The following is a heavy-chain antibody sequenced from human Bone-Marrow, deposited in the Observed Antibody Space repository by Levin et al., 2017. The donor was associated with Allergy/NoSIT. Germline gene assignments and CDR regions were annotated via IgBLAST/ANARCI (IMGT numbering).Heavy chain of an antibody. V-gene: IGHV4-59*01. D-gene: IGHD3-22*01. CDR1: GGSISSYY. J-gene: IGHJ5*02. CDR2: IYYSGST. CDR3: ARVESPHYYEERDWFDP. Sequence: SETLSLTCTVSGGSISSYYWSWIRQPPGKGLEWIGYIYYSGSTNYNPSLKSRVTISVDTSKNQFSLKLSSVTAADTAVYYCARVESPHYYEERDWFDPWGQGTLVTVSS.